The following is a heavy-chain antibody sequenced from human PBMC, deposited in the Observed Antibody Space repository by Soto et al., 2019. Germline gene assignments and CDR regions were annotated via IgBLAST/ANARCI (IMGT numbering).Heavy chain of an antibody. J-gene: IGHJ3*02. Sequence: SETLSLTCSVSGGSISSGYYYWSWIRQPPGKGLEWIGNIYYSGNTYYNPSLKSRLIISIDTSKNQFSLKLSSVTAADTAVYYCARAATGWGNAFDIWGQGTMVTVSS. CDR3: ARAATGWGNAFDI. CDR2: IYYSGNT. D-gene: IGHD2-15*01. CDR1: GGSISSGYYY. V-gene: IGHV4-30-4*01.